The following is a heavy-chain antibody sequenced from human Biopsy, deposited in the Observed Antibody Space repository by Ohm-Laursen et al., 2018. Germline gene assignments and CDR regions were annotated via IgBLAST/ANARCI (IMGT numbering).Heavy chain of an antibody. J-gene: IGHJ3*02. D-gene: IGHD6-19*01. CDR2: ISYSGST. V-gene: IGHV4-59*08. CDR1: GGSISGSS. CDR3: AKHGSGWTGDDALHI. Sequence: GTLSLTCLVSGGSISGSSWSWIRQAPGRGLEWVGYISYSGSTSNNPSLKSRITISVDTSKNQISQKVTSVTAADTAVYYCAKHGSGWTGDDALHIWGQGTMVTVSS.